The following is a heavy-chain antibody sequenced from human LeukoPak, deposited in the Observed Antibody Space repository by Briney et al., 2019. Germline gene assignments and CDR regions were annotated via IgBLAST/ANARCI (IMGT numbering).Heavy chain of an antibody. D-gene: IGHD2-2*01. Sequence: GGSLRLSCAASGFTFSSYAMSWVRQAPGEGLEWVSAITGSGGSTYYADSVKGRLTISRDNSKNTLYLQMNSLRAEDTAVYYCAKEGTIVVVPATIASTLTGGYWGQGTLVTVSS. CDR3: AKEGTIVVVPATIASTLTGGY. CDR2: ITGSGGST. V-gene: IGHV3-23*01. J-gene: IGHJ4*02. CDR1: GFTFSSYA.